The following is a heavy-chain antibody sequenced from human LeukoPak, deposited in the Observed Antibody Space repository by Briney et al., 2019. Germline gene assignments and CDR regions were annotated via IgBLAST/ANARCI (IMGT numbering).Heavy chain of an antibody. Sequence: PSETLSLTCTVSGGSISSCSYFWTWIRQPAGKGLEWIGRIYTSGSTNYNPSLKSRVTISVDTSKNQFSLKLSSVTAADTAVYYCARGGRDAFDIWGQGTMVTVSS. CDR3: ARGGRDAFDI. V-gene: IGHV4-61*02. CDR1: GGSISSCSYF. CDR2: IYTSGST. D-gene: IGHD3-10*01. J-gene: IGHJ3*02.